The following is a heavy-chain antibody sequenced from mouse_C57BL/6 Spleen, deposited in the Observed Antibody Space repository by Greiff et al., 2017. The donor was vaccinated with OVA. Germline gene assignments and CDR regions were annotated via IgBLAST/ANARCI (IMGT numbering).Heavy chain of an antibody. CDR2: IYPGDGDT. D-gene: IGHD1-1*01. J-gene: IGHJ2*01. CDR1: GYAFSSSW. V-gene: IGHV1-82*01. Sequence: QVQLKQSGPELVKPGASVKISCKASGYAFSSSWMNWVKQRPGKGLEWIGRIYPGDGDTNYNGKFKGKATLTADKSSSTAYMQLSSLTSEDSAVYFCAHYGSSYFDYWGQGTTLTVSS. CDR3: AHYGSSYFDY.